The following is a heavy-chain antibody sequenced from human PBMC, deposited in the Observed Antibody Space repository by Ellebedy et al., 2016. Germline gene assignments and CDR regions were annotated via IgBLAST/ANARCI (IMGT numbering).Heavy chain of an antibody. CDR3: ATVWGSY. CDR1: GFTFSTHW. D-gene: IGHD3-16*01. CDR2: IKQDGSEI. V-gene: IGHV3-7*03. Sequence: GESLKISCVASGFTFSTHWMSWVRQTPEKGLECVANIKQDGSEIHYIDSVKGRFTISRDNAKSSLYLQMNNLRAADKALYYCATVWGSYWGQGTLVTVSS. J-gene: IGHJ4*02.